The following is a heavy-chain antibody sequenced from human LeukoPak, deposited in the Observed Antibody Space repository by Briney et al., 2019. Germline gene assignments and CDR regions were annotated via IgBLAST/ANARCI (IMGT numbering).Heavy chain of an antibody. Sequence: GESLKISSKGSGYSFTYYWIGWVRQMPGKGQEWMGIIYPGDSEARYSPSFQGQVTISADKSITTAYLQWSSLKASDSAMYYCASAQSDYGDFYFDYCGQGTLVTVSS. CDR2: IYPGDSEA. CDR3: ASAQSDYGDFYFDY. D-gene: IGHD4-17*01. CDR1: GYSFTYYW. V-gene: IGHV5-51*01. J-gene: IGHJ4*02.